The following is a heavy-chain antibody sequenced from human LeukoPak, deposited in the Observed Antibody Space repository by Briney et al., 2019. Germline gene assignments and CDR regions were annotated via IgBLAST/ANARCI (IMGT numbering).Heavy chain of an antibody. CDR3: ARALIGYYFDY. D-gene: IGHD2-8*01. J-gene: IGHJ4*02. CDR2: ISGSGGST. CDR1: GFTFSSYG. V-gene: IGHV3-23*01. Sequence: GGSLRLSCVASGFTFSSYGMSWVRQAPGKGLEWVSAISGSGGSTYYADSVKGRFTISRDNSKNSLYLQMNSLRAEDTAVYYCARALIGYYFDYWGQGTLVTVSS.